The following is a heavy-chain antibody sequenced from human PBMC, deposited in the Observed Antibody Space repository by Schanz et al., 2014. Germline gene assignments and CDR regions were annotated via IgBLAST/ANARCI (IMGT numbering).Heavy chain of an antibody. CDR2: RFT. J-gene: IGHJ4*02. CDR3: VRELSGGTFDY. V-gene: IGHV1-18*01. D-gene: IGHD1-1*01. Sequence: QGLLVQSGGEVKKPGASVKISCQASGYTFSNYGISWVRQAPGQGLEWLGRFTHISQKFQGRVTMTRDTSSTTAYMELNSLRSDDTAVYYCVRELSGGTFDYWGQGALVTVSS. CDR1: GYTFSNYG.